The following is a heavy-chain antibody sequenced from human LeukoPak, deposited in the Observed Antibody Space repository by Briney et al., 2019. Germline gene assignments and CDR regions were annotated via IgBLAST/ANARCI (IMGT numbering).Heavy chain of an antibody. Sequence: GGSLRLSCAASGFTFSSYGMHWVRQAPGKGLEWVAVIWYDGSNKYYADSVKGRFTISRDNSKNTLYLQMNSLRAEDTAVYYCATDSLYSSGWSDYYYYMDVWGKGTTVTVSS. CDR3: ATDSLYSSGWSDYYYYMDV. CDR1: GFTFSSYG. V-gene: IGHV3-33*01. D-gene: IGHD6-19*01. CDR2: IWYDGSNK. J-gene: IGHJ6*03.